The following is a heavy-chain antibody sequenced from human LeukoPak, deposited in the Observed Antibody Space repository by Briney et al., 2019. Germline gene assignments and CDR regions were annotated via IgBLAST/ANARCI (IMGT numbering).Heavy chain of an antibody. J-gene: IGHJ4*02. CDR2: IYNNDRT. D-gene: IGHD5-24*01. V-gene: IGHV3-53*01. Sequence: GGSLRLSCVASGFTVSTNYMTWVRQSPGKGLEWVSVIYNNDRTYYADSVKGRFTISRDSSKNTLHLQMNSLRAEDTAVYYCASRQMDYFDYWGQGTLVTVSS. CDR3: ASRQMDYFDY. CDR1: GFTVSTNY.